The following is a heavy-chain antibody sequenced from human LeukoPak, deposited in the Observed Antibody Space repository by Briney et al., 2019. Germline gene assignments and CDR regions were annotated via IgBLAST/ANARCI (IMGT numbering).Heavy chain of an antibody. V-gene: IGHV1-69*05. Sequence: ASVKVSCKASGGTFSSYAISWVRQAPGQGLEWMGGIIPIFGTANYARKFQGRATITTDESTSTAYMELSSLRSEDTAVYYCAISTKRTAGTAQGDYWGQGTLVTVSS. D-gene: IGHD6-25*01. CDR1: GGTFSSYA. J-gene: IGHJ4*02. CDR3: AISTKRTAGTAQGDY. CDR2: IIPIFGTA.